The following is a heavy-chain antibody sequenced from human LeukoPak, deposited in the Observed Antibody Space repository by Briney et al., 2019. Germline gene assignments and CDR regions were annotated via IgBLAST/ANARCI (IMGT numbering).Heavy chain of an antibody. Sequence: SETLSLTCTVSGGSISSYYWSWIRQPAGKGLEWIGRIYTRGSTNYNPSLKSRVTMSVDTSKNQFSLKLSSVTAADTAVYYCARGGQRITMVRGATNWFDPWGQGTLVTVSS. J-gene: IGHJ5*02. D-gene: IGHD3-10*01. CDR1: GGSISSYY. CDR3: ARGGQRITMVRGATNWFDP. V-gene: IGHV4-4*07. CDR2: IYTRGST.